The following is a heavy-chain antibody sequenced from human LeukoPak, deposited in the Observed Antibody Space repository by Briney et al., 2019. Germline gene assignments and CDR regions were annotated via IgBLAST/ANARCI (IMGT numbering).Heavy chain of an antibody. Sequence: PGGSLRLSCAASGFTFSSYGMHWVRQAPRKGLEWVAVIWYDGSNKYYADSVKGRFTISRDNSKNTRYLQMNSLRAEDTAVYCCAKDRVVYYYDSSGIDYWGQGTLVTVSS. CDR3: AKDRVVYYYDSSGIDY. CDR2: IWYDGSNK. J-gene: IGHJ4*02. CDR1: GFTFSSYG. D-gene: IGHD3-22*01. V-gene: IGHV3-33*06.